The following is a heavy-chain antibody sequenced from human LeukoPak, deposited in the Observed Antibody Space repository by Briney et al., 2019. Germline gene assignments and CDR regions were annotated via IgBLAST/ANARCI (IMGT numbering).Heavy chain of an antibody. J-gene: IGHJ4*02. CDR1: GGTSSIYA. D-gene: IGHD4-11*01. CDR3: ARDDNYGIFVNVDY. V-gene: IGHV1-69*05. Sequence: ASVKVSFKASGGTSSIYAISWVRQAPGQGLEWMGGIIPIFGTAKYAQKFQGRVTLTTDTSTSTAYMELSSLRSDDTAVYYCARDDNYGIFVNVDYWGQGTLVTVSS. CDR2: IIPIFGTA.